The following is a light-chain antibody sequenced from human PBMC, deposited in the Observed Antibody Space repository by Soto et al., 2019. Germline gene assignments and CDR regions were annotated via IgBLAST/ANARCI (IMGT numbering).Light chain of an antibody. V-gene: IGLV3-21*01. CDR1: NIGSKG. Sequence: SYELTQPPSVSVAPGETARISCGGNNIGSKGVHCYQQKPGQAPVLVIYSDTDLPPVIPERFSGSNSANMATLTISRVGAGDDADYYCQVWDSGSAHVLFGGGTKVTVL. CDR2: SDT. CDR3: QVWDSGSAHVL. J-gene: IGLJ2*01.